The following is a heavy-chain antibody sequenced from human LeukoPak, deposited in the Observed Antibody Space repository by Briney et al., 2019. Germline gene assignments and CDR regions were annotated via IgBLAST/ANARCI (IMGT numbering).Heavy chain of an antibody. V-gene: IGHV3-30*02. CDR2: VRYDARNE. CDR1: GLVFSNYG. D-gene: IGHD5-12*01. J-gene: IGHJ4*02. Sequence: GGSLTLTCQTSGLVFSNYGMHWVRQAPDKGLEWVAYVRYDARNEYYAESVNGRFIISRDNSRNTLYLQMNSLRAEDTGVYSCAKDSNSGYVSVGPDYWGLGTVLRVSS. CDR3: AKDSNSGYVSVGPDY.